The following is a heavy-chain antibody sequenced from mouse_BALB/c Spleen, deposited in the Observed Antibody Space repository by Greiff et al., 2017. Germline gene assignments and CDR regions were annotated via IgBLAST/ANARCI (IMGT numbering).Heavy chain of an antibody. V-gene: IGHV3-2*02. J-gene: IGHJ4*01. CDR1: GYSITSDYA. CDR3: ASSLYYYAMDY. D-gene: IGHD6-5*01. Sequence: VQLKQSGPGLVKPSQSLSLTCTVTGYSITSDYAWNWIRQFPGNKLEWMGYISYSGSTSYNPSLKSRISITRDTSKNQFFLQLNSVTTEDTATYYCASSLYYYAMDYWGQGTSVTVSS. CDR2: ISYSGST.